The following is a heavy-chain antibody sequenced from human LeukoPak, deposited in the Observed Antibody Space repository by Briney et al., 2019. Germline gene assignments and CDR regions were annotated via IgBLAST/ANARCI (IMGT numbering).Heavy chain of an antibody. J-gene: IGHJ5*02. CDR3: ARDYSPRNYYAPQVRFDP. V-gene: IGHV4-39*07. Sequence: SETLSLTCTVSGGSISSSSYYWGWIRQPPGKGLEWFGSIYYSGSTYYNPSLKSRVTISVDTSKNQFSLKLSSVTAADTAVYYCARDYSPRNYYAPQVRFDPWGQGTLVTVSS. CDR1: GGSISSSSYY. CDR2: IYYSGST. D-gene: IGHD3-10*01.